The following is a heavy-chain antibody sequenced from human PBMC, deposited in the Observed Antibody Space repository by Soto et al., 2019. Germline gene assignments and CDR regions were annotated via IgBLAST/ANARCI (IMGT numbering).Heavy chain of an antibody. CDR3: ARDSRSGYYVYYYYGMDV. D-gene: IGHD3-3*01. V-gene: IGHV4-30-4*01. J-gene: IGHJ6*02. Sequence: SETPSLTCTVSGGSISSGDYYWSWIRQPPGKGLEWIGYIYYSGSTYYNPSLKSRVTISVDTSKNQFSLKLSSVTAADTAVYYCARDSRSGYYVYYYYGMDVWGQGTTVTVSS. CDR1: GGSISSGDYY. CDR2: IYYSGST.